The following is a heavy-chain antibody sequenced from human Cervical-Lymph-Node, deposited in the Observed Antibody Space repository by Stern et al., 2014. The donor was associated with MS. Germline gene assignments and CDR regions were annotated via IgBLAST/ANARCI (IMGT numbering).Heavy chain of an antibody. J-gene: IGHJ6*02. CDR1: GFSLSNSG. Sequence: VQLVESGGGVVQPGRSLPLSCAASGFSLSNSGMHWVRQAPGKGLEWVAVMSFVGGNRKYGDSVKGRFSISRDIANNTLFLQMNSLRPEDTAVYYCMGVGDAMHVWGQGTTVIVSS. V-gene: IGHV3-30*03. CDR2: MSFVGGNR. CDR3: MGVGDAMHV.